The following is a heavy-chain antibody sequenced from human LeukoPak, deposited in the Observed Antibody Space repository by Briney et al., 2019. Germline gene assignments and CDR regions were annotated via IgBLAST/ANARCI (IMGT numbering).Heavy chain of an antibody. CDR1: GFTFSSYS. D-gene: IGHD2-21*02. V-gene: IGHV3-21*01. CDR2: ISSSSSCI. J-gene: IGHJ1*01. Sequence: GGSLRLSCAASGFTFSSYSMNWVRQAPGKGLEWVSSISSSSSCIYYADSVKGRFTISRDNAKNSLYLQMNSLRVEDTAVYYCTSWGDTTAEYFQRWGQGTLVTVSS. CDR3: TSWGDTTAEYFQR.